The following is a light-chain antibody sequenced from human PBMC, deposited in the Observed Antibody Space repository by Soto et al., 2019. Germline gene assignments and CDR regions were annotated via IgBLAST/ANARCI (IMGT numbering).Light chain of an antibody. CDR1: QDIGSW. V-gene: IGKV1D-16*01. CDR2: DAS. J-gene: IGKJ4*01. Sequence: DIQMTQSPSSLSASVGDRVTITCRASQDIGSWLAWYQQRPEQAPKSLIYDASTSLSGVPSRFTGSGFGTDFTLTITSLQPEDFATYYCQHYYNYPLTFGGGTKVEVK. CDR3: QHYYNYPLT.